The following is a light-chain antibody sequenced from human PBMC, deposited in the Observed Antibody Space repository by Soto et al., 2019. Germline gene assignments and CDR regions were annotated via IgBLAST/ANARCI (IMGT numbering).Light chain of an antibody. CDR2: AAS. Sequence: DIQMTQSPSSLSASVGDRVTITCRASQGIRNDVGWYQQKPGKAPKRLIYAASSLQSGVPSRFSGSGFGTEFTLTISSLQPEDFATYYCLQHNTYPLTFGGGTKVEI. CDR1: QGIRND. CDR3: LQHNTYPLT. J-gene: IGKJ4*01. V-gene: IGKV1-17*01.